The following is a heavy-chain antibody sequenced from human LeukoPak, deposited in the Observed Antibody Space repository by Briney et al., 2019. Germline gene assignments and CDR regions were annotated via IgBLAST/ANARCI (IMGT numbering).Heavy chain of an antibody. CDR1: GFIVSGDF. V-gene: IGHV3-66*01. J-gene: IGHJ5*02. D-gene: IGHD2-15*01. CDR2: IYSDGST. Sequence: GGSLRLSCAASGFIVSGDFMSWVRQAPGKGLEWVSVIYSDGSTYYADSVKGRFTISRDNAKNSLYLQMNSLRAEDTAVYYCAREVVAQENWFDPWGQGTLVTVSS. CDR3: AREVVAQENWFDP.